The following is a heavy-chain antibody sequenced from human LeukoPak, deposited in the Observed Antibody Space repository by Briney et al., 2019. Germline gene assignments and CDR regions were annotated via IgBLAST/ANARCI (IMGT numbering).Heavy chain of an antibody. J-gene: IGHJ4*02. CDR1: VYTFTSYV. CDR2: ISAYNGNT. Sequence: ASVKVSCKASVYTFTSYVISWVRQAPGQGLECMGWISAYNGNTNYAQKLQGRVTMTTDTSTSTAYMELRSLRSDDTAVYYCARDRRGYSYGPRVTFDYWGQGTLVTVSS. V-gene: IGHV1-18*01. D-gene: IGHD5-18*01. CDR3: ARDRRGYSYGPRVTFDY.